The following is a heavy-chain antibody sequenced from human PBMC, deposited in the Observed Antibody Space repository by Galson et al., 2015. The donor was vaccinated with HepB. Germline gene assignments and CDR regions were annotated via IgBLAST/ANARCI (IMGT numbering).Heavy chain of an antibody. CDR1: GFSFRTEW. J-gene: IGHJ4*02. V-gene: IGHV3-7*01. CDR3: ARAVD. Sequence: SLRLSCAASGFSFRTEWMSWVRQAPGKGPEWVANIKEDGSEENYVDSVRGRFTISRDNAKNSTYLQMNSLRVEDTAVYYCARAVDWGQGTLVTVSS. CDR2: IKEDGSEE.